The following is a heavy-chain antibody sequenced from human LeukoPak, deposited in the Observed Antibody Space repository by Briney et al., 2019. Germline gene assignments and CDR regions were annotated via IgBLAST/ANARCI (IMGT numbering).Heavy chain of an antibody. CDR3: AIGRYCSGGTCHRSPDF. Sequence: GESLKISCKGSGYSFITYRIGWVRQMPGKGLEWMGIIYPGDSDTRYSPSFQGQVTISVDKSISTAYLRWSSLKASDSGMYYCAIGRYCSGGTCHRSPDFWGQGTLVTVSS. CDR1: GYSFITYR. J-gene: IGHJ4*02. V-gene: IGHV5-51*01. CDR2: IYPGDSDT. D-gene: IGHD2-15*01.